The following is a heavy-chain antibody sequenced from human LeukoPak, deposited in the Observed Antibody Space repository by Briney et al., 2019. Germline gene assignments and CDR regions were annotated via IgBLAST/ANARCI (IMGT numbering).Heavy chain of an antibody. CDR3: ARLSSSWYLHYYYYMDV. CDR2: MNPNSGNT. Sequence: ASVKVSCKASGYTFTNNDINWVRQATGQGLEWMGWMNPNSGNTGYAQKFQGRVTMTRNTSISTAYMELSNLRSDDTAVYYCARLSSSWYLHYYYYMDVWGKGTTVTISS. J-gene: IGHJ6*03. V-gene: IGHV1-8*01. CDR1: GYTFTNND. D-gene: IGHD6-13*01.